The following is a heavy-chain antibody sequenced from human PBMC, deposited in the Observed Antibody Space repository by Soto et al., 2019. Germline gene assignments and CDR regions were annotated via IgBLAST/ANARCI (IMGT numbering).Heavy chain of an antibody. CDR2: ISTYNGDR. Sequence: QVLLVQSGAEVKKPGASVKVACKASGYTLTNYGISWVRQAPGQGLEWLGWISTYNGDRDFAQKVQGRVTMTTDTSTTTAYMELRSLRSDDTAVYYCARSRAGGTWEQYPSFYFDYWGQGALVTVSS. CDR1: GYTLTNYG. V-gene: IGHV1-18*01. CDR3: ARSRAGGTWEQYPSFYFDY. J-gene: IGHJ4*02. D-gene: IGHD1-26*01.